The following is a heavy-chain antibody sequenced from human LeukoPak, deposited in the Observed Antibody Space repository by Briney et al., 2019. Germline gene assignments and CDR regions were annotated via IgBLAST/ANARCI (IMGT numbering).Heavy chain of an antibody. CDR2: ISGSGGST. CDR1: GFTVSSNY. D-gene: IGHD2-2*02. Sequence: HPGGSLRLSCAASGFTVSSNYMSWVRQAPGKGLEWVSAISGSGGSTYYADFVKGRFTISRDNSKNTLYLQMNSLRAEDTAVYYCAKDLGGYCSSTSCYNAFDIWGQGTMVTVSS. CDR3: AKDLGGYCSSTSCYNAFDI. J-gene: IGHJ3*02. V-gene: IGHV3-23*01.